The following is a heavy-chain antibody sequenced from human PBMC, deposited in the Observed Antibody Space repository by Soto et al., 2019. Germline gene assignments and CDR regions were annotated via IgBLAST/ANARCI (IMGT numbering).Heavy chain of an antibody. V-gene: IGHV3-30*18. Sequence: QVQLVGSGGGVVQPGRSLRLSCAASGFTFSNDGMHWVRQAPGKGLEWVAVISYDGSNKYYADSVKGRFTISRDNSENTLYLQMDSLRAEDTAVYYCAKDHLPTTVTTPWFDPWGQGTLVTVSS. D-gene: IGHD4-17*01. CDR2: ISYDGSNK. CDR3: AKDHLPTTVTTPWFDP. CDR1: GFTFSNDG. J-gene: IGHJ5*02.